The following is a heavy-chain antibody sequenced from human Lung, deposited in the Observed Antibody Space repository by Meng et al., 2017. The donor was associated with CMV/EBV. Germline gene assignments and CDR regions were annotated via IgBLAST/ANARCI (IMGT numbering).Heavy chain of an antibody. CDR1: GYTFTGYY. CDR3: ARGTGYSSSSGVY. D-gene: IGHD6-6*01. Sequence: SVXVSXXASGYTFTGYYMHWVRQAPGQGLEWMGWINPNGGGTNYAQKFQGRVTMTRDTSISTAYMELSRLRSDDTAVYYCARGTGYSSSSGVYWGQGTXVTVSS. J-gene: IGHJ4*02. V-gene: IGHV1-2*02. CDR2: INPNGGGT.